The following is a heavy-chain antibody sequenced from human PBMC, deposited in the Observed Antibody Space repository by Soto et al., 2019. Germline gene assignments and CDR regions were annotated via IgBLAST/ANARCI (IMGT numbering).Heavy chain of an antibody. V-gene: IGHV4-34*01. CDR3: ARHHVRGRTIAGAAEF. J-gene: IGHJ4*02. Sequence: SETLSLTCAVYGKSLSGYYWSWIRQPPGKALEWIGEINHSGNTNYNPSLKSRVTISVDTSKNQLFLNLSSVTAADTARYYCARHHVRGRTIAGAAEFWGQGTLVTVSS. CDR2: INHSGNT. D-gene: IGHD1-26*01. CDR1: GKSLSGYY.